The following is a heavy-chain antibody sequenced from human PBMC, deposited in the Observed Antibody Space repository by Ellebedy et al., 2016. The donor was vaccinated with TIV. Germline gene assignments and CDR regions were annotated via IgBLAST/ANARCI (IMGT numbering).Heavy chain of an antibody. Sequence: GESLKISCGASGFSFTSYWMSWIRQAPGKGLEWVSNINQDGSVKYYVDSVRGRFTISRDSAKASLYLEMNSLRAEDTAIYYCATDGSYGDYRSPAHAFVFWGQGTMVTVSS. V-gene: IGHV3-7*03. D-gene: IGHD4-17*01. CDR1: GFSFTSYW. CDR3: ATDGSYGDYRSPAHAFVF. CDR2: INQDGSVK. J-gene: IGHJ3*01.